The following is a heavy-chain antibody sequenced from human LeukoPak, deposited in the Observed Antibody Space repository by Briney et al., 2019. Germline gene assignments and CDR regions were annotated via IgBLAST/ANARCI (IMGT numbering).Heavy chain of an antibody. CDR3: AREPPTPGLNWFDP. CDR2: IHSGGTR. J-gene: IGHJ5*02. V-gene: IGHV3-53*01. D-gene: IGHD2-8*02. Sequence: PGGSLRLSCAASGFSVSSNDMSWVRQAPGKGLEWVSLIHSGGTRYTDSVRGRFTISRDNAKNSLYLQMNSLRAEDTAVYYCAREPPTPGLNWFDPWGQGTLVTVSS. CDR1: GFSVSSND.